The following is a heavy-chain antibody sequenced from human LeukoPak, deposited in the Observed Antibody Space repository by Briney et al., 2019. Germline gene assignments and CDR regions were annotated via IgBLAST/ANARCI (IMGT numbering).Heavy chain of an antibody. Sequence: GGSLRLSCAASGFTFSSYWMHWVRQAPGKGLVWVSRINSDGSSTSYADPVKGRFTISRDNAKNTLYLQMNNLRAEDTAVCYCSSGNSHAFDIWGQGTMVTVSS. CDR2: INSDGSST. J-gene: IGHJ3*02. CDR3: SSGNSHAFDI. D-gene: IGHD4-23*01. CDR1: GFTFSSYW. V-gene: IGHV3-74*01.